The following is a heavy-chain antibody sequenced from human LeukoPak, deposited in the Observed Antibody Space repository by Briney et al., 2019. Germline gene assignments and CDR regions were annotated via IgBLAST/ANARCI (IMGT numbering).Heavy chain of an antibody. CDR1: GFTFSSYS. V-gene: IGHV3-21*01. CDR3: ASARYSDSYMDV. D-gene: IGHD4-11*01. Sequence: GGSLRLSCAASGFTFSSYSMNWVRQAPGKGLEWVSSISSSSSYIYYADSVKGRFTISRDNAKNSLYLQMNSLRAEDTAVYYCASARYSDSYMDVWGKGTTVTVSS. J-gene: IGHJ6*03. CDR2: ISSSSSYI.